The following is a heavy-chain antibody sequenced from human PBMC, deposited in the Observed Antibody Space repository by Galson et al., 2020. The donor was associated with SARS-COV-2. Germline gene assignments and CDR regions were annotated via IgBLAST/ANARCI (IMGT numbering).Heavy chain of an antibody. J-gene: IGHJ3*01. Sequence: SETLSLTCIVSGVSMSSGGYYWAWIRQHPGKGLEWIGYIYDSGRTQYNPSLKSRVTISRDTSKNHFSLNLNSVTAADTGVYYCAIAQPLKFTFGEVGSGYYDVWGQGTVITVSS. CDR3: AIAQPLKFTFGEVGSGYYDV. V-gene: IGHV4-31*03. CDR2: IYDSGRT. CDR1: GVSMSSGGYY. D-gene: IGHD3-16*01.